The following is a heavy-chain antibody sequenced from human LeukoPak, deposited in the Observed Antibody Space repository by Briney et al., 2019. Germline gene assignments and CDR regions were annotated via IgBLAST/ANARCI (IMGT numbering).Heavy chain of an antibody. V-gene: IGHV4-59*01. J-gene: IGHJ6*02. CDR1: GGSISSYY. CDR3: ARLKCISTTCPSRYVMDV. Sequence: PSETLSLTCSVSGGSISSYYWSWIRQPPGQGLEYIGYIYYSGSTNYNPSLKSRVTISVDTSKDQFSLNLTSVTAADTAVYYCARLKCISTTCPSRYVMDVWGQGTTVTVSS. D-gene: IGHD2-2*01. CDR2: IYYSGST.